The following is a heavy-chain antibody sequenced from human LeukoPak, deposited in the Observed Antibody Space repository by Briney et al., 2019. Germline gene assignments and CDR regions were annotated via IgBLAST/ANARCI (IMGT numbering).Heavy chain of an antibody. Sequence: PGGSLRLSCAASGFTFNNYWIHWVRQAPGKGLVWVSRVNPGGSIANFADSVKGRFTISRDNARNSLYLQMNSLRAEDTAVYYCASLYCTHTTCYYFDYWGQGTLVSVSS. CDR2: VNPGGSIA. V-gene: IGHV3-74*01. J-gene: IGHJ4*02. CDR1: GFTFNNYW. CDR3: ASLYCTHTTCYYFDY. D-gene: IGHD2-2*01.